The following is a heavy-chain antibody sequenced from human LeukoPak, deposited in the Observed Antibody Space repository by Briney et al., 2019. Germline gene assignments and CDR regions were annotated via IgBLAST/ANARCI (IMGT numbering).Heavy chain of an antibody. V-gene: IGHV1-18*01. CDR1: GYTFTSYG. CDR2: ISAYKGNT. Sequence: ASVKVSCKASGYTFTSYGISWVRQAPGQGLEWMGWISAYKGNTNYAQKLQGRVTMTTDKSTSTAYMELSSLRSEDTAVYYCARDLAPSSSSWYYYYGMDVWGQGTTVTVSS. CDR3: ARDLAPSSSSWYYYYGMDV. D-gene: IGHD6-13*01. J-gene: IGHJ6*02.